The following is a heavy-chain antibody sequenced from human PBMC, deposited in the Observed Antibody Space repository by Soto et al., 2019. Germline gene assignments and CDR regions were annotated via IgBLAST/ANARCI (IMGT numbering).Heavy chain of an antibody. Sequence: SETLSLTCTVPGGSIYSSGYYWVWIRQPPGRGLEWIGNIDYNGVTYSNPSLKSRVTISRDTSKNQFSLKLTSVTAADTALYYCGKVLVGATGHTDSDSWGPGTLVTVSS. J-gene: IGHJ4*02. CDR1: GGSIYSSGYY. D-gene: IGHD2-15*01. CDR2: IDYNGVT. V-gene: IGHV4-39*01. CDR3: GKVLVGATGHTDSDS.